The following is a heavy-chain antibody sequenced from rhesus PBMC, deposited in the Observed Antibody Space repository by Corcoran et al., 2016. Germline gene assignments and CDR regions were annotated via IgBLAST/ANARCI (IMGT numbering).Heavy chain of an antibody. V-gene: IGHV3S5*01. CDR2: INSGGGST. Sequence: EVQLVETGGGLVQPGGSLKLSCAASGFTFSSYGMSWVRQPPGKGLEWVSAINSGGGSTYYADSVKGRFTISRDNSKNTLSLQMNSLRAEDTAVYYCARGSPITIFGLVISEYFDYWGQGVLVTVSS. CDR3: ARGSPITIFGLVISEYFDY. J-gene: IGHJ4*01. D-gene: IGHD3-3*01. CDR1: GFTFSSYG.